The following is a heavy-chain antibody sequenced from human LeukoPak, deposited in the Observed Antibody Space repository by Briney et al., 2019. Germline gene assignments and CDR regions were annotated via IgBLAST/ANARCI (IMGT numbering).Heavy chain of an antibody. CDR1: GGSISSYY. CDR3: ARHSSVLLWFGELALDDWLDP. D-gene: IGHD3-10*01. V-gene: IGHV4-59*08. Sequence: SETLSLTCTVSGGSISSYYWSWIRQPPGKGLEWIGYIYYSGSTNYNPSLKSRVTISVDTSKNQFSLKLSSVTAADTAVYYCARHSSVLLWFGELALDDWLDPWGQGTLVTVSS. CDR2: IYYSGST. J-gene: IGHJ5*02.